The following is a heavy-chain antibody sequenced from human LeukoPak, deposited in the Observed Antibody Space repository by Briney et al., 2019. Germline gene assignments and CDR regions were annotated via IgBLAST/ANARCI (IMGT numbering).Heavy chain of an antibody. D-gene: IGHD2-2*01. CDR1: GGSIRNYY. Sequence: SETLSLTCSVSGGSIRNYYLSWIRQSPGKGLEWIGNVDKRGSTNYNPSFKSRVVVSSDTSRNEFSLKLNSVTAADTAIYYCARGGSSCYGCHDWFDPWGQGTRVTVSS. V-gene: IGHV4-59*08. CDR3: ARGGSSCYGCHDWFDP. CDR2: VDKRGST. J-gene: IGHJ5*02.